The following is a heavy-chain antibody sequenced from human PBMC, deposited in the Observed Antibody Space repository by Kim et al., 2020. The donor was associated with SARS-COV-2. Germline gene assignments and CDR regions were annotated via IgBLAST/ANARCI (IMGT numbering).Heavy chain of an antibody. V-gene: IGHV3-33*01. D-gene: IGHD3-10*01. CDR1: GFIFSSYD. CDR2: IWYDGSSK. CDR3: ARKGSAGGMDV. J-gene: IGHJ6*02. Sequence: GGSLRLSCAASGFIFSSYDMHWARQAPGKGLEWVAVIWYDGSSKYYADSVKGRFTISRDNSKNTVYLQINSLSAEDTAVYYCARKGSAGGMDVWGQGATVTVS.